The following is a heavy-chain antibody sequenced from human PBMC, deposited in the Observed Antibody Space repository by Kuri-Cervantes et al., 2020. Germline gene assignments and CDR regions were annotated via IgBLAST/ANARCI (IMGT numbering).Heavy chain of an antibody. CDR2: IYYSGST. J-gene: IGHJ4*02. V-gene: IGHV4-61*10. D-gene: IGHD5-12*01. Sequence: SETLSLTCTVSGGSINSGSSYWSWIRQPAGKGLEWIGYIYYSGSTNYNPSLKSRVTISVDTSKNQFSLKLSSVTAADTAVYYCARGEWLRFGMYYFDYWGQGTLVTVSS. CDR1: GGSINSGSSY. CDR3: ARGEWLRFGMYYFDY.